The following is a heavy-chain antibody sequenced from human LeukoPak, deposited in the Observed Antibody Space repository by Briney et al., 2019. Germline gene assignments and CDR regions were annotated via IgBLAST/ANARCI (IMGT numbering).Heavy chain of an antibody. D-gene: IGHD1-7*01. CDR2: INPNSGGT. J-gene: IGHJ5*02. Sequence: ASVKVSCKASGYTFTGYYMHWVRQAPGQGLEWTGWINPNSGGTNYAQKFQGRVTMTRDTSISTAYMELSRLRSDDTAVYYCARAPVLLGTNWFDPWGQGTLVTVSS. CDR1: GYTFTGYY. CDR3: ARAPVLLGTNWFDP. V-gene: IGHV1-2*02.